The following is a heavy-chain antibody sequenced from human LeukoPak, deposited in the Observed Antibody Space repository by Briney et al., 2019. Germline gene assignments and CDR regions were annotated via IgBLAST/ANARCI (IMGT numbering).Heavy chain of an antibody. J-gene: IGHJ4*02. CDR3: ASRIATAGSVDY. D-gene: IGHD6-13*01. V-gene: IGHV3-53*01. CDR1: GFTVSSNY. CDR2: IYSSGST. Sequence: GRSLRLSCAASGFTVSSNYMSWVSQAPGKGLEWVSVIYSSGSTYYADSVKGRFTISRDNSKNTLHLQMNTLRAEDTAVYYCASRIATAGSVDYWGQGTLVTVSS.